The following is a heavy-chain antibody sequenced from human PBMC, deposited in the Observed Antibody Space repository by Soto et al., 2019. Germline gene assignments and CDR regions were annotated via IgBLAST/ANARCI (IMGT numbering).Heavy chain of an antibody. CDR1: GFTFSSYW. D-gene: IGHD6-13*01. CDR3: ATLSSSWYLGAFDI. J-gene: IGHJ3*02. Sequence: GGSLRLSCAASGFTFSSYWMHWVRQAPGKGLEWVSVIYSGGSTYYADSVKGRFTISRHNSKNTLYLQMNSLRAEDTAVYYCATLSSSWYLGAFDIWGQGTMVTVSS. V-gene: IGHV3-53*04. CDR2: IYSGGST.